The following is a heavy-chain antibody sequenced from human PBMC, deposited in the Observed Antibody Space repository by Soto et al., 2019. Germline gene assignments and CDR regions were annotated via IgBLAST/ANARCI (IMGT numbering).Heavy chain of an antibody. V-gene: IGHV3-33*01. CDR3: AREAGAIFGVVDPNNYYGMDV. CDR1: GFTFSSYG. Sequence: GGSLRLSCAAAGFTFSSYGMHWVRQAPGKGLERVAIIWYDGSNKYSADSVKGRFTISRDNSKNTLYLQMNSLRAEDTAVYYRAREAGAIFGVVDPNNYYGMDVWGQGTTVTVSS. D-gene: IGHD3-3*01. J-gene: IGHJ6*02. CDR2: IWYDGSNK.